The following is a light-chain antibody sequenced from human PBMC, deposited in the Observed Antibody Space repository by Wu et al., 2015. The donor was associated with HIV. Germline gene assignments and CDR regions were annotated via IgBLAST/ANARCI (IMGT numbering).Light chain of an antibody. CDR1: QSVSSY. CDR2: DAS. CDR3: QQRSNWPLT. V-gene: IGKV3D-11*02. Sequence: EIVLTQSPATLSLSPGERATLSRRASQSVSSYLAWYQQKPGQAPRLLIYDASNRATGIPARFSGSGPGTDFTLTISSLEPEDFAVYYCQQRSNWPLTFGGGTKVEIK. J-gene: IGKJ4*01.